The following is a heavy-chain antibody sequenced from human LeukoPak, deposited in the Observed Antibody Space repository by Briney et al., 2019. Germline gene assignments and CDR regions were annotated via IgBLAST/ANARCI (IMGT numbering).Heavy chain of an antibody. CDR3: AREGGDTAMVTLYYFDY. J-gene: IGHJ4*02. V-gene: IGHV1-2*06. Sequence: ASVKVSCKASGYTFTGYYMHWERQAPGQGLEWMGRINPNSGGTNYAQKFQGRVTMTRDTSISTAYMELSRLRSDDTAVYYCAREGGDTAMVTLYYFDYWGQGTLVTVSS. D-gene: IGHD5-18*01. CDR2: INPNSGGT. CDR1: GYTFTGYY.